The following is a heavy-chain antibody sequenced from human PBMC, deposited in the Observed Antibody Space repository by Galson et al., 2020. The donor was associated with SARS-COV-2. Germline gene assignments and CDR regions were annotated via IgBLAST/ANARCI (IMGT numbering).Heavy chain of an antibody. CDR1: GGSISRYY. CDR2: IYYSGST. Sequence: SETLSLTCTVSGGSISRYYWSWIRQPPGKGLEWIGYIYYSGSTNYKPSLKNRVTISVDPSKNQFSLNLKSVTAADTAVYYCARVSEWYSSPYYYYYMDVWGKGATVTVSS. J-gene: IGHJ6*03. CDR3: ARVSEWYSSPYYYYYMDV. V-gene: IGHV4-59*01. D-gene: IGHD6-13*01.